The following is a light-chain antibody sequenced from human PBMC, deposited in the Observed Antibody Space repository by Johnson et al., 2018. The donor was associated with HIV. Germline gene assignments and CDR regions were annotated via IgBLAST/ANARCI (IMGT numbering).Light chain of an antibody. V-gene: IGLV1-51*01. Sequence: QSVLTQPPSVSAAPGQKVTISCSGSSSNIGKNYVSWYQQLPGTAPKLLIYDNNKRPSGIPDRFSGSKSGTSATLGITGLQTGDEADYYCGTWDSSLSAGLFGTGTNVTVL. CDR2: DNN. CDR1: SSNIGKNY. CDR3: GTWDSSLSAGL. J-gene: IGLJ1*01.